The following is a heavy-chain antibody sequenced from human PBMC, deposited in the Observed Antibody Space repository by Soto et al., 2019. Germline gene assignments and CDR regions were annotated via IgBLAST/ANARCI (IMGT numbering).Heavy chain of an antibody. CDR3: AREHSGYPRYDAFDI. CDR2: ISSSSSYI. D-gene: IGHD3-22*01. J-gene: IGHJ3*02. CDR1: GFTFSSYS. Sequence: GGSLRLSCAASGFTFSSYSMNWVRQAPGKGLEWVSSISSSSSYIYYADSVKGRFTISRDNAKNSLYLQMNSLRAEDTAVYYCAREHSGYPRYDAFDIWGQGTMVTVS. V-gene: IGHV3-21*01.